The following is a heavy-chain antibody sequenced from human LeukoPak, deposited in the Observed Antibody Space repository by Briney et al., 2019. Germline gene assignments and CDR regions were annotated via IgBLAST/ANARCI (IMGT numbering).Heavy chain of an antibody. CDR2: IYYSGST. V-gene: IGHV4-30-4*01. CDR1: GGSISSGDYY. CDR3: AINPRYGSGSTYGYFDL. Sequence: SETLSLTCTVSGGSISSGDYYWSWIRQSPGKGLEWIGYIYYSGSTYYNPSLKSRVTISVDTSKNQFSLKLSSVTAADTAVYYCAINPRYGSGSTYGYFDLWGRGTLVTVSS. J-gene: IGHJ2*01. D-gene: IGHD3-10*01.